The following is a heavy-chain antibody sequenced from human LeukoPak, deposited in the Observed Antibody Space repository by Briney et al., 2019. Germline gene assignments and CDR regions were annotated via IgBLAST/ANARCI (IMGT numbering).Heavy chain of an antibody. CDR2: MDYSGST. V-gene: IGHV4-59*01. D-gene: IGHD4-17*01. Sequence: PSETLSLTCTVSGGSISDYYWTWIRQSPGTGLEWIGYMDYSGSTNYNPSLQSRVTLSLDTPKNQFSLKLTSVTAADTAVYYCARDWGYADPFDCWGQGTLVTVSS. CDR3: ARDWGYADPFDC. J-gene: IGHJ4*02. CDR1: GGSISDYY.